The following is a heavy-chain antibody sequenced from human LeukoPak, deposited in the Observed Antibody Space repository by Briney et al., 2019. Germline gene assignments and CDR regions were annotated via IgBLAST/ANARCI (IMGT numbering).Heavy chain of an antibody. D-gene: IGHD3-10*01. CDR1: GYTFTSYA. CDR2: INAGNGNT. Sequence: VASVKVSCKASGYTFTSYAMHWVRQAPGQRLEWMGWINAGNGNTKYSQEFQGRVTITRDTSASTAYMELSSLRSEDMAVYYCARGVIPEGGYNWFDPWGQGTLVTVSS. CDR3: ARGVIPEGGYNWFDP. J-gene: IGHJ5*02. V-gene: IGHV1-3*03.